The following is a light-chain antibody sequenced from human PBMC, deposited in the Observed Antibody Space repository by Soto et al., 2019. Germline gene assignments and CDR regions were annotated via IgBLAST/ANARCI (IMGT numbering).Light chain of an antibody. CDR1: QSVSSSY. CDR2: GAF. V-gene: IGKV3-20*01. J-gene: IGKJ3*01. CDR3: QQYGSSLST. Sequence: EIVLTQSPGTLSLSPGERATLSCRASQSVSSSYLAWYQQKPGQAPRLLIYGAFSRPTAIPDNFSASGSGTHFTLTISRLEPEDFAVYYCQQYGSSLSTFGPGTKVDIK.